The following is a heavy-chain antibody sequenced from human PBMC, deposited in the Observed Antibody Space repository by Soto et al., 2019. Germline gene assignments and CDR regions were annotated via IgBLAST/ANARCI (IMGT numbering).Heavy chain of an antibody. CDR2: IYYSGST. CDR1: GGSVSSGSYY. J-gene: IGHJ6*02. CDR3: ARGIEGWYQGRYYYGMDV. V-gene: IGHV4-61*01. D-gene: IGHD6-19*01. Sequence: QVRLQESGPGLVKPSETLSLTCTVSGGSVSSGSYYWSWIRQPPGKGLEWIGYIYYSGSTNYNPSLKSRVTISVDTSMNLFSLKLSSVTAADTAVYYCARGIEGWYQGRYYYGMDVWGQGTTVTVSS.